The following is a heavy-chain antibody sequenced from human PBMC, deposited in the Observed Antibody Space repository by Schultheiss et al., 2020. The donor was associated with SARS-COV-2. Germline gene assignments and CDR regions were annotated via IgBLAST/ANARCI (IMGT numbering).Heavy chain of an antibody. V-gene: IGHV4-59*01. J-gene: IGHJ4*02. D-gene: IGHD5-24*01. CDR3: ARERHGYNYGGLDY. CDR1: GGSISSYY. Sequence: SQTLSLTCTVSGGSISSYYWSWIRQPAGKGLEWIGYIYYSGSTNYNPSLKSRVTMSVDTSKNQFSLKLSSVTAADTAVYYCARERHGYNYGGLDYWGQGTLVTVSS. CDR2: IYYSGST.